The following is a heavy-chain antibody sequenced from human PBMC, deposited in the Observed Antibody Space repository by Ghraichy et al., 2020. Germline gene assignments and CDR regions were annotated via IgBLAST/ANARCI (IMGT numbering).Heavy chain of an antibody. CDR2: ISSSSRNI. CDR1: GFSFGSYG. J-gene: IGHJ6*02. D-gene: IGHD4-23*01. CDR3: ARGSTVVRFFYYAGMDV. V-gene: IGHV3-48*02. Sequence: GSLRLSCVGSGFSFGSYGMSWVRQSPGKGLEWVSYISSSSRNIFYADSVKGRFTISRDNAQNSVYLQMKSLRDEDTALYYCARGSTVVRFFYYAGMDVWGQGTTVTVSS.